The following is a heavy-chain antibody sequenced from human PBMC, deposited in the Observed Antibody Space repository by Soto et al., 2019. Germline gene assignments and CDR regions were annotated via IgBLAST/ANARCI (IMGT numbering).Heavy chain of an antibody. CDR1: GFTFSYYG. CDR2: MHTGGNEK. Sequence: QVQLVESGGGVVQPGGSLRLSCAASGFTFSYYGFHWVRQAPGKGLEWVAVMHTGGNEKYYVDSVKGPFTVSRDDSRNMVYLEMSGLRAEDTAEYFCARDADTTGHYSHFDLWGRGALVAGS. CDR3: ARDADTTGHYSHFDL. J-gene: IGHJ4*02. D-gene: IGHD3-22*01. V-gene: IGHV3-33*08.